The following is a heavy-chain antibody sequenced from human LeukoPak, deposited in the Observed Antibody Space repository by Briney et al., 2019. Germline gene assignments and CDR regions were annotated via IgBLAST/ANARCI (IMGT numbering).Heavy chain of an antibody. CDR2: IYYSGST. CDR1: GGSISSSSYY. Sequence: PSETLSLTCTVSGGSISSSSYYWGWIRQPPGKGLEWIGSIYYSGSTYYNPSLKSRVTISVDTSKNQFSLKLSSVTAADTAVYYCASNKYSSSWYFNWGQGTLVTVSS. J-gene: IGHJ4*02. V-gene: IGHV4-39*01. CDR3: ASNKYSSSWYFN. D-gene: IGHD6-13*01.